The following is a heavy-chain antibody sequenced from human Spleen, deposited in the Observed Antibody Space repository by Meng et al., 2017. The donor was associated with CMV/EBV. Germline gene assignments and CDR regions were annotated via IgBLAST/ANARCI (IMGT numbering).Heavy chain of an antibody. CDR1: GFTFSSYW. CDR3: ATSYSNYAGAYYYGMDV. J-gene: IGHJ6*02. CDR2: IKQDGSEK. D-gene: IGHD4-11*01. V-gene: IGHV3-7*01. Sequence: GGSLRLSCAASGFTFSSYWMSWVRQAPGKGLEWVAKIKQDGSEKYYVDSVKGRFTISRDNAKNSLYLQMNSLRAEDTAVYYCATSYSNYAGAYYYGMDVWGQGTTVTVSS.